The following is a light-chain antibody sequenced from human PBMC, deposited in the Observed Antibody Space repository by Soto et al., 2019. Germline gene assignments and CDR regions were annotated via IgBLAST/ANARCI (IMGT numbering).Light chain of an antibody. CDR2: GAS. V-gene: IGKV3-15*01. CDR3: QQYNNWPPRVT. J-gene: IGKJ4*01. Sequence: EIVMTQSPATLSVSPGERATLSCRASQSVSSNLAWYQQKPGQAPRLLIYGASTRATGIPARFSGSESGTEFTLTISSLQSEDFAVYYCQQYNNWPPRVTFGGGTKVEIK. CDR1: QSVSSN.